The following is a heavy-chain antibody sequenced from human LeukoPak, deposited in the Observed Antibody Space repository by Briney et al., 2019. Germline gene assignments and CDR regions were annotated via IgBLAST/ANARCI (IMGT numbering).Heavy chain of an antibody. Sequence: GRSLRLSCGASGFTFGSYWMNWVRQAPGKGLEWVANIKHDGKEKYYVESVKGRFTISRDNTKNSLFLLMNSLRAEDTAVYYCVRVIRSYSGNYFYFDFWGQGTLVTVSS. V-gene: IGHV3-7*05. D-gene: IGHD1-26*01. CDR3: VRVIRSYSGNYFYFDF. J-gene: IGHJ4*02. CDR1: GFTFGSYW. CDR2: IKHDGKEK.